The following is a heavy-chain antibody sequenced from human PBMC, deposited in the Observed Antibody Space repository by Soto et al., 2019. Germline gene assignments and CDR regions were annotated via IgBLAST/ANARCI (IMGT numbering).Heavy chain of an antibody. CDR3: GRLEGLATISYYFDY. CDR1: GGCVSSSSYY. J-gene: IGHJ4*02. CDR2: VYYSGST. D-gene: IGHD3-9*01. V-gene: IGHV4-39*01. Sequence: QLQLQESGPGLVKPSETLSLTCTVSGGCVSSSSYYWGWVRQPPGKGLEWIGSVYYSGSTSYNPSLASGVTMSVDKSKTQCSLKLMSLSAADTAVYYCGRLEGLATISYYFDYWGQGALVTFSS.